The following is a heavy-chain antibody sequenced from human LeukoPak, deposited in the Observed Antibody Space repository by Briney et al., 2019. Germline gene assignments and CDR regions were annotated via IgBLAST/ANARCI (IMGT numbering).Heavy chain of an antibody. V-gene: IGHV4-39*01. CDR2: IYYSGST. CDR1: GGSISSSSYY. CDR3: ARAQRIVSWFDP. D-gene: IGHD1-26*01. J-gene: IGHJ5*02. Sequence: PSETLSLTCTVSGGSISSSSYYWGWIRQPPGKGLEWIGSIYYSGSTYYNPSLKSRVTISVDTSKNQFSLKLSSVTAADTAVYYCARAQRIVSWFDPWGQGTLVTVSS.